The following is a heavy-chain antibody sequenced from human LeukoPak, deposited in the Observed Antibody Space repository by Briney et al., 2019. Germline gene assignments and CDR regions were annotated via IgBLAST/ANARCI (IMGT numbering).Heavy chain of an antibody. CDR2: TSSSDAGT. V-gene: IGHV3-23*01. D-gene: IGHD2-15*01. Sequence: GGSLRLSCVASGFTYSHYAMSWVRQAPGKGLEWVSATSSSDAGTYHAESVRGRFTISRDNSKNTLYLQMNSLRADDAAVYYCARAPVTSCRGAFCYPFDIWGQGTLVTVSS. CDR3: ARAPVTSCRGAFCYPFDI. J-gene: IGHJ4*02. CDR1: GFTYSHYA.